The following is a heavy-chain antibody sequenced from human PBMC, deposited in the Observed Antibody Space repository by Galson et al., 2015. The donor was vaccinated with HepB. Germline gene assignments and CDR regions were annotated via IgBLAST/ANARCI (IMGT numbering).Heavy chain of an antibody. CDR3: ARGSYSSGWYPDCFDR. J-gene: IGHJ4*02. V-gene: IGHV3-7*03. CDR2: INPDGSRM. Sequence: LRLSCAASGFTFSTYWMSWVRQAPGGGLEWVANINPDGSRMYYVDSVKGRFTISRDNSKNSLYLQMNSLRADDTAAYYCARGSYSSGWYPDCFDRWGQGTLVTVSS. CDR1: GFTFSTYW. D-gene: IGHD6-19*01.